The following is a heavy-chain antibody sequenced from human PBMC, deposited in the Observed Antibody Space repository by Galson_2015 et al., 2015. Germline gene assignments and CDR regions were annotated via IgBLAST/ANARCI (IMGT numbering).Heavy chain of an antibody. D-gene: IGHD1-26*01. CDR3: AKDSRSYLTSSFDY. V-gene: IGHV3-9*01. CDR2: ISWNNGRI. CDR1: GFTFDDYA. Sequence: SLRLSCAASGFTFDDYAMRWVRQAPGKGLEWVSGISWNNGRIGYADSVKGRFTISRDNAKNSLYLQMNSLRAEDTALYYCAKDSRSYLTSSFDYWGQGTLVTVSS. J-gene: IGHJ4*02.